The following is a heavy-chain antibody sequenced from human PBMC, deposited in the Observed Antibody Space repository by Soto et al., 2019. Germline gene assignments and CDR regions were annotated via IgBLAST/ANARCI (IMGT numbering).Heavy chain of an antibody. J-gene: IGHJ6*03. D-gene: IGHD4-17*01. Sequence: EVQLVESGGGLVKPGGSLRLSCAASGFTFSSYSMNWVRQAPGQGLEWVSSISSSSSYIYYADSVKGRFTISRDNAKNSLYLQMNSLRAEDTAVYYCARAPVPVYGDPSIYYYYYYMDVWGKATTVTVSS. CDR3: ARAPVPVYGDPSIYYYYYYMDV. V-gene: IGHV3-21*01. CDR2: ISSSSSYI. CDR1: GFTFSSYS.